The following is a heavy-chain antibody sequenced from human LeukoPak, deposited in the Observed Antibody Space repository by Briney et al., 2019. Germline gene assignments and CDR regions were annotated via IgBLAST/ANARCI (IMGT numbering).Heavy chain of an antibody. V-gene: IGHV5-51*01. CDR1: GYSFTSYW. D-gene: IGHD2-2*01. Sequence: GESLKISCKGSGYSFTSYWIGWVRQMPGKGLEWMGIVYPGDSDTRYSPSFQGQVTISADKSISTAYLQWSSPKASDTAMYYCATYSCSSISCQNGEFDPWGQGTLVTVSS. CDR2: VYPGDSDT. CDR3: ATYSCSSISCQNGEFDP. J-gene: IGHJ5*02.